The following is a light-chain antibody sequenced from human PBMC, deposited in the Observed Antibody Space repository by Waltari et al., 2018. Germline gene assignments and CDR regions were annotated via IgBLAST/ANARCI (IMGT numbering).Light chain of an antibody. CDR2: DVS. V-gene: IGLV2-14*03. CDR1: SSDFGASKY. CDR3: SSYSSSTTRV. Sequence: QSALTQPASVSGSPGQSVSISCTGTSSDFGASKYVSWYQQHPGKAPKLIIYDVSDRPSGVSDRFSGSKSGNTASLIISGLQAEDGADYYCSSYSSSTTRVFGGGTKLTVL. J-gene: IGLJ3*02.